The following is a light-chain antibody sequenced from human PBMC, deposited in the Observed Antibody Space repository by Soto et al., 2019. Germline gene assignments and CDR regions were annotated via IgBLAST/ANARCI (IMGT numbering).Light chain of an antibody. CDR2: DAS. Sequence: DIVMTQSPGTLSLSPGERATLSCRASQSISSNYLAWYQQKPGQAPRLLIYDASRRATGIPDRFSGSGSGTDFTLTISRLEPEDFAVYYCQQYGSSSFSFGPGTKVDI. V-gene: IGKV3-20*01. J-gene: IGKJ3*01. CDR3: QQYGSSSFS. CDR1: QSISSNY.